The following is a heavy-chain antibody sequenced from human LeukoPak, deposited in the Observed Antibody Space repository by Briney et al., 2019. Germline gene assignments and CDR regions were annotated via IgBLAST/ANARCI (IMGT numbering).Heavy chain of an antibody. D-gene: IGHD1-26*01. Sequence: SETLSLTCTVSGGSISSYYWSWIRQPPGKGLEWIGYIYYSGSTNYTPSLKSRVPISVDTSKNQFSLKLSSMTAADTAVYYCARIGSGSYLTLDYWGQGTLVTVSS. J-gene: IGHJ4*02. CDR1: GGSISSYY. CDR3: ARIGSGSYLTLDY. V-gene: IGHV4-59*01. CDR2: IYYSGST.